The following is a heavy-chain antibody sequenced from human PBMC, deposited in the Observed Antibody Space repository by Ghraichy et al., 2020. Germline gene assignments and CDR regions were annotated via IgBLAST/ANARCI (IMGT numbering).Heavy chain of an antibody. J-gene: IGHJ6*02. D-gene: IGHD1-1*01. Sequence: GGSLRLSCAASGFTFSSYSMNWVRQAPGKGLEWVSSITSSSSYIYYADSVKGRFTISRDNAKNSLYLQMNSLRAEDTAVYYCARNLPVRRYYYGMDVWGQGTTVTVSS. CDR2: ITSSSSYI. CDR1: GFTFSSYS. V-gene: IGHV3-21*01. CDR3: ARNLPVRRYYYGMDV.